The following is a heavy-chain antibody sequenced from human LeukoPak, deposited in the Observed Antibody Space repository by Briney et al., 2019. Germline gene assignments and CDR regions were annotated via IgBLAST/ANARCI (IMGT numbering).Heavy chain of an antibody. V-gene: IGHV4-30-2*01. J-gene: IGHJ4*02. D-gene: IGHD3-10*01. CDR2: IHQSGDT. CDR1: GGSISSGGYY. CDR3: ARDGGFGELPNFDY. Sequence: SETLSLTCTVSGGSISSGGYYWSWIRQPPGKGLEWIGYIHQSGDTYSNPSLKSRATVSMDRSRNQFSLNLRFVTAADTAVYYCARDGGFGELPNFDYWGQGTLVTVSS.